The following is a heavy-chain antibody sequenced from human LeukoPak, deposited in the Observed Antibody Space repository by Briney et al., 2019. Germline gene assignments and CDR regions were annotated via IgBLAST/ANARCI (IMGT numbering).Heavy chain of an antibody. CDR1: GFTFSSYE. J-gene: IGHJ4*02. D-gene: IGHD3-22*01. CDR2: IADGGETT. CDR3: ARKAARTSGYDY. Sequence: GGSLRLSCAASGFTFSSYEMNWVRQAPGMGLEWVSAIADGGETTYYADSVKGRFTISRDYSKNTLHLQMNSVRAEDTAVYYCARKAARTSGYDYWGQGILVTVSS. V-gene: IGHV3-23*01.